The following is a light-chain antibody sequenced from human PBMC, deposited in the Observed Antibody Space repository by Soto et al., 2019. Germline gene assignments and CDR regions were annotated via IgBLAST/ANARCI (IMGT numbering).Light chain of an antibody. Sequence: DIVMTQYPLSLPVTPGEPSSISCSSSQSLLHSNGYNYLDWYLQKPGRAPKLLIYDASNLEAGVPSRFRGSGSGTDFTFTISRLQPEDIATYYCQQYENLPTFGQGTRLEIK. CDR2: DAS. CDR3: QQYENLPT. J-gene: IGKJ5*01. V-gene: IGKV2-28*01. CDR1: QSLLHSNGYNY.